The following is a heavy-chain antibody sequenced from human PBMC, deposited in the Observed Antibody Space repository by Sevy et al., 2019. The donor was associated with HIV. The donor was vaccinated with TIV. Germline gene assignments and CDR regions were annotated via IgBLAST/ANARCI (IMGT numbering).Heavy chain of an antibody. V-gene: IGHV4-61*01. D-gene: IGHD3-22*01. Sequence: SETLSLTCTVSGGSVSSASYYWSWIRQSPGKGLEWIGYSYYTGSSNDNPSLKSRVTISLNMSKNQFSLKLSSVTAAGTAVYYCARDISITQSFDSSGYYQNEALDIWGQGTMVTVSS. CDR1: GGSVSSASYY. J-gene: IGHJ3*02. CDR2: SYYTGSS. CDR3: ARDISITQSFDSSGYYQNEALDI.